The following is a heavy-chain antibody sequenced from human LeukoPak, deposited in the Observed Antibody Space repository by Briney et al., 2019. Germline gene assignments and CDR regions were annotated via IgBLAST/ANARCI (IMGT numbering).Heavy chain of an antibody. V-gene: IGHV4-34*01. J-gene: IGHJ5*02. CDR1: GGSFSGYY. D-gene: IGHD1-26*01. CDR2: INHSGST. Sequence: SETLSLTCEVYGGSFSGYYWSWIRQPPGKGLEWIGEINHSGSTNYNPSLKSRVTISVDTSKNQFSLKLSSVTAADTAVYYCARTVWWLRDWFDPWGQGTLVTVSS. CDR3: ARTVWWLRDWFDP.